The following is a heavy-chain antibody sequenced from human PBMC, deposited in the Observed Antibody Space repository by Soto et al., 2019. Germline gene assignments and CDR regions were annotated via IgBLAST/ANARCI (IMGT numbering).Heavy chain of an antibody. J-gene: IGHJ6*03. D-gene: IGHD3-10*01. V-gene: IGHV4-34*01. CDR1: GGSFSGYQ. Sequence: QVQLQQWGAGLLKPSETLSLTCAVYGGSFSGYQWSWIRQTPGKGLEWIGEINDSGNINYNPSPRRRVTIFLGPTQEQIFLKLGSVAAADTAVYYCARGLILWFGELSRRGGYYYYVDVWGKATTVIVSS. CDR3: ARGLILWFGELSRRGGYYYYVDV. CDR2: INDSGNI.